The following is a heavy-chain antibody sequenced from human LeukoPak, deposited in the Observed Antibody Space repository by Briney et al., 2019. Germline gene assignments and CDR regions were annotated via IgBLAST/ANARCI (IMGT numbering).Heavy chain of an antibody. J-gene: IGHJ1*01. CDR1: GFTFSSYG. D-gene: IGHD4-17*01. CDR2: IRYDGSNK. CDR3: ARDPNGNYVGAFDFQR. V-gene: IGHV3-30*02. Sequence: GGSLRLSCAASGFTFSSYGMHWVRQAPGKGLEWVAFIRYDGSNKYYADSVKGRFTISRDNSKNTLYQQMNSLRAEDTAVYYCARDPNGNYVGAFDFQRWGQGSLVTVSS.